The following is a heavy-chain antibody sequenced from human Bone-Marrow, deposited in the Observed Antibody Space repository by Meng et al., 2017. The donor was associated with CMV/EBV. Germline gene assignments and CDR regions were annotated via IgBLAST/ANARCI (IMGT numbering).Heavy chain of an antibody. Sequence: LTCTVSGGSISSSSYYWGWIRQPPGKGLEWIGSIYYSGSTYYNPSLKSRVTISVDTSKNQFSLKLSSVTAADTAVYYCARVKMGYFDYWGQGTLVTVSS. J-gene: IGHJ4*02. D-gene: IGHD2-8*01. CDR2: IYYSGST. V-gene: IGHV4-39*07. CDR1: GGSISSSSYY. CDR3: ARVKMGYFDY.